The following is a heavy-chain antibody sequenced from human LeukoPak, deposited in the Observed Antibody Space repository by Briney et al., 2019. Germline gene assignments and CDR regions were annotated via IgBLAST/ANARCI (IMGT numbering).Heavy chain of an antibody. CDR3: ARGSSRAFDY. V-gene: IGHV3-53*01. J-gene: IGHJ4*02. Sequence: GGSLRLSCAASGFTVSSNYMSWVRQAPGKGLEWVSVIYSGGTTNHADSVKGRFTVSRDNSKNTLYLQMNSLRAEDTAVYFCARGSSRAFDYWGQGTLVTVPS. D-gene: IGHD2-2*01. CDR1: GFTVSSNY. CDR2: IYSGGTT.